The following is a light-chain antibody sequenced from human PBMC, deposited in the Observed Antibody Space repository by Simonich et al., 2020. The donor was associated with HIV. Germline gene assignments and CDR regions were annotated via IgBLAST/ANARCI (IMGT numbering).Light chain of an antibody. CDR2: WAA. Sequence: DIVMTQSPDSLAVSLGERATINCKSSQNVLSSSNNKNSLAWYQQKPGQPPKLLIYWAATRESGVPDRFSGSGSGPDFTLTISSLQAEDVAVYYCQQYYDTPYTFGQGTKLEIK. CDR3: QQYYDTPYT. V-gene: IGKV4-1*01. J-gene: IGKJ2*01. CDR1: QNVLSSSNNKNS.